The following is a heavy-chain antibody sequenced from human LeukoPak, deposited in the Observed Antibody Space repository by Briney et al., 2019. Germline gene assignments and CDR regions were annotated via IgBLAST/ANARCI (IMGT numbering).Heavy chain of an antibody. CDR2: IYYSGST. J-gene: IGHJ5*02. V-gene: IGHV4-39*07. CDR3: AIQVVAAGWFDP. CDR1: GGSISSSSYY. D-gene: IGHD2-15*01. Sequence: KPSETLSLTCTVSGGSISSSSYYWGWIRQPPGKGLEWIGSIYYSGSTYYNPSLKSRVTISVDTSKNQFSLKLSSVTAADTAVYYCAIQVVAAGWFDPWGQGTLVTVSS.